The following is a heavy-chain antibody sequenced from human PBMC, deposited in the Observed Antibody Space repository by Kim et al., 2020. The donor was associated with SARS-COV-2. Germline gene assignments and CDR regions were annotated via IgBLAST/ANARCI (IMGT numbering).Heavy chain of an antibody. Sequence: SETLSLTCTVSGGSISSGGYYWSWIRQHPGKGLEWIGYIYYSGSTYYNPSPKSRVTISVDTSKNQFSLKLSSVTAADTAVYYCARRSPADYGGTYYYYGMDVWGQGTTVTVSS. D-gene: IGHD4-17*01. J-gene: IGHJ6*02. CDR2: IYYSGST. V-gene: IGHV4-31*03. CDR3: ARRSPADYGGTYYYYGMDV. CDR1: GGSISSGGYY.